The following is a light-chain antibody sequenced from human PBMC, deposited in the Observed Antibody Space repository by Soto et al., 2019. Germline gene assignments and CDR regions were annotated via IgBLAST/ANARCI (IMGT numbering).Light chain of an antibody. V-gene: IGKV3-11*01. CDR1: QSVSTY. Sequence: EVVLTQSPDTLSLSPGDRATLSCRASQSVSTYLAWYQQKPSQAPRLLIYDASNRATGIPARFSGSGSVTDFTLTISSLEPEDFAVYYCQQRSDWPPITFGQGTRL. CDR2: DAS. CDR3: QQRSDWPPIT. J-gene: IGKJ5*01.